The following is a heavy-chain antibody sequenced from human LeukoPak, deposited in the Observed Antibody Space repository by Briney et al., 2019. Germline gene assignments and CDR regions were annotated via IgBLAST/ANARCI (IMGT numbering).Heavy chain of an antibody. Sequence: GASVKVSCKASGYTFTDYYIHWVRQAPGQGLEWMGWINPNSGGTNYAQKFQGRVTMTRDTSISTAYMELSRLKSDDTAVYYCARGNIPVAVFDYWGQGTLVTVSS. CDR3: ARGNIPVAVFDY. V-gene: IGHV1-2*02. D-gene: IGHD6-19*01. CDR1: GYTFTDYY. CDR2: INPNSGGT. J-gene: IGHJ4*02.